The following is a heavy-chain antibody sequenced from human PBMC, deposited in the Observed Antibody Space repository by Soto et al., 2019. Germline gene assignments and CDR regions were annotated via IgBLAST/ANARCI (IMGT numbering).Heavy chain of an antibody. CDR1: GGTFSSYA. D-gene: IGHD3-22*01. V-gene: IGHV1-69*01. CDR3: GRGRDSSGYHGMDV. Sequence: QVQLVQSGAEVKKPGSSVKVSCKASGGTFSSYAISWVRQAPGQGLEWMGGIIPIFGAADYAQKFQGRVTISADESTSTVSLELSSLTSEDTAAYYCGRGRDSSGYHGMDVWGQGTTVSVSS. J-gene: IGHJ6*02. CDR2: IIPIFGAA.